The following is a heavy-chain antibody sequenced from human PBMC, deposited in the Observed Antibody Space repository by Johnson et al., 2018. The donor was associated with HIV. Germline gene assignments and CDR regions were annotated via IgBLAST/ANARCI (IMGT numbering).Heavy chain of an antibody. CDR2: IKEDGSEK. CDR1: EFTLSDYT. Sequence: VQLVESGGGVVQPGSSLKIYCAVSEFTLSDYTMHWVRQAPGKGLEWVANIKEDGSEKYYVDSVKGRFTISRDNGKNSLSLQMNSLRVEDTAVYYCARRSGYAFDIWGQGTMVTVSS. CDR3: ARRSGYAFDI. J-gene: IGHJ3*02. V-gene: IGHV3-7*05. D-gene: IGHD1-1*01.